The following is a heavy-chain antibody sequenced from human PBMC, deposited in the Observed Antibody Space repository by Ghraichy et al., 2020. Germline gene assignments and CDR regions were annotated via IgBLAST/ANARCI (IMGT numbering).Heavy chain of an antibody. Sequence: LSLTCAASGFTFSSYAMSWVRQAPGKGLEWVSAISGSGGSTYYADSVKGRFTISRDNSKNTLYLQMNSLRAEDTAVYYCAKDSGDEYSSSWYDYWGQGTLVTVSS. CDR1: GFTFSSYA. V-gene: IGHV3-23*01. J-gene: IGHJ4*02. CDR2: ISGSGGST. CDR3: AKDSGDEYSSSWYDY. D-gene: IGHD6-13*01.